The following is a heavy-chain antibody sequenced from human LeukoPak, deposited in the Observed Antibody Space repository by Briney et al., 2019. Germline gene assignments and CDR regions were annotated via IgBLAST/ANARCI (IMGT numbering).Heavy chain of an antibody. CDR2: IIPIFGTA. CDR1: GGTFSSYA. J-gene: IGHJ6*03. V-gene: IGHV1-69*13. CDR3: ARALLGSFYYYYYMDV. D-gene: IGHD3-16*01. Sequence: ASVKVSCKASGGTFSSYAISWVRQAPGQGLEWMGGIIPIFGTANYAQKFQGRVTITADESTSTAYMELSSLRSEDTAVYYCARALLGSFYYYYYMDVWGKGTTVTISS.